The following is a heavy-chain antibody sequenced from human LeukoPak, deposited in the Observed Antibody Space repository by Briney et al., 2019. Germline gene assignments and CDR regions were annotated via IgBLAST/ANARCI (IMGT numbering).Heavy chain of an antibody. D-gene: IGHD2-15*01. V-gene: IGHV3-21*01. CDR3: ARLLIVSRAFDP. CDR1: GFTLRSYT. Sequence: PGGSLRLSCAASGFTLRSYTMNWVRQAPGKGLERVSSIGISSNKIYYADSVKGRFIISRDSAKNSVYLQMNSLRAEDTAVYYCARLLIVSRAFDPWGQGTLVTVSS. J-gene: IGHJ5*02. CDR2: IGISSNKI.